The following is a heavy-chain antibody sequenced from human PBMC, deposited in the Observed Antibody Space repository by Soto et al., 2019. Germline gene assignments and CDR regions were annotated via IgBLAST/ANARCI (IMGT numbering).Heavy chain of an antibody. J-gene: IGHJ4*02. CDR2: ISSSSSYI. D-gene: IGHD4-17*01. CDR3: ARELRRYYFDY. CDR1: GFTFSSYS. V-gene: IGHV3-21*01. Sequence: EVQLVESGGGLVKPGGSLRLSCAASGFTFSSYSMNWVRQAPGKGLEWVSSISSSSSYIYYADSVKGRFSISRDNAKNSLYLQMNSLRAEDTAVYYCARELRRYYFDYWGQGTLVTVSS.